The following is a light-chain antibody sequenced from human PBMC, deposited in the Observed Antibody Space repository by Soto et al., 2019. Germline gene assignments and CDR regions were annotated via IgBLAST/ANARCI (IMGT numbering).Light chain of an antibody. V-gene: IGKV3-11*01. Sequence: EIVLTQSPATLSLSPGERATLSCRASQSVSSYLAWYQQKPGQAPRLLIYDASNRATGIPARFSGSASGTDFTLTISSLEPEDFAVYYCQQRSNWPPPFTFGPGTKVDIK. CDR2: DAS. CDR1: QSVSSY. CDR3: QQRSNWPPPFT. J-gene: IGKJ3*01.